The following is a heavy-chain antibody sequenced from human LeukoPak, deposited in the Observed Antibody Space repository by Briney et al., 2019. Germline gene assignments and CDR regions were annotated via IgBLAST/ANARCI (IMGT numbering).Heavy chain of an antibody. V-gene: IGHV3-23*01. J-gene: IGHJ5*02. CDR2: ISGSGGST. Sequence: TGGSLRLSCAASGFTFSSYAMSWVRQAPGKGLEWVSAISGSGGSTYYADSVKGRFTISRDNSKNTLYLQMNSLRAEDTAVYYCAKAGLYCSGGSCYDWFDPWGQGTLVTVSS. CDR3: AKAGLYCSGGSCYDWFDP. D-gene: IGHD2-15*01. CDR1: GFTFSSYA.